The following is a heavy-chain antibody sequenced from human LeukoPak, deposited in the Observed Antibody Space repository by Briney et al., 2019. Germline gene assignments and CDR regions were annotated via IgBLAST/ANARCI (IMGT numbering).Heavy chain of an antibody. Sequence: SQTLSLTCTVSGVSISSGDYYWSWLRQPPGKGLEWIGYIYYSGSTYYNPSLKSRVTISVDTSKNQFSLKLSSVTAADTAVYYCARGYSGYVGGDGMDVWGQGTTVTVSS. CDR3: ARGYSGYVGGDGMDV. CDR1: GVSISSGDYY. CDR2: IYYSGST. J-gene: IGHJ6*02. D-gene: IGHD5-12*01. V-gene: IGHV4-30-4*01.